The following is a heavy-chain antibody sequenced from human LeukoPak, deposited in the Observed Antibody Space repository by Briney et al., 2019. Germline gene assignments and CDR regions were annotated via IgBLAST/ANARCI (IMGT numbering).Heavy chain of an antibody. D-gene: IGHD1-1*01. CDR1: GFTFSSSA. CDR2: SSGSGDLT. Sequence: GGSLRLSCAASGFTFSSSAMSLVRQAPGKGLEWVSFSSGSGDLTYYADSVKGRFTISRDNSKNTLNLQMNSLRAEDTAVYYCARQTTGTFDYWGQGTLVTVSS. V-gene: IGHV3-23*01. J-gene: IGHJ4*02. CDR3: ARQTTGTFDY.